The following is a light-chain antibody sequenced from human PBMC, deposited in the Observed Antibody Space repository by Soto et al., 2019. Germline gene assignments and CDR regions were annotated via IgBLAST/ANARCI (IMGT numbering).Light chain of an antibody. Sequence: EIVLTQSPGTLSLSPGERATLSCRASQTVINNFLAWYQQKPGQAPRLLIYGASNRATGIPDRFSGGGSGTDFTLTISRLEPGDFAVYYCQQYTTPPNWTFGQGTKGE. J-gene: IGKJ1*01. CDR3: QQYTTPPNWT. V-gene: IGKV3-20*01. CDR1: QTVINNF. CDR2: GAS.